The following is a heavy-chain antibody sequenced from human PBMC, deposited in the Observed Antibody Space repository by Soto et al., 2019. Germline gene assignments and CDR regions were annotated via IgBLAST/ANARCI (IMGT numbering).Heavy chain of an antibody. CDR3: ERADYGDKYYFDY. Sequence: XESLSLSCAASCFPFSSYSMNWVRPAPGKGLEWVSSISSSSSYIYYADSVKGRFTISRDNAKNSLYLQMNSLRAEDTAVYYCERADYGDKYYFDYWGQGTLVTVSS. V-gene: IGHV3-21*01. CDR2: ISSSSSYI. D-gene: IGHD4-17*01. CDR1: CFPFSSYS. J-gene: IGHJ4*02.